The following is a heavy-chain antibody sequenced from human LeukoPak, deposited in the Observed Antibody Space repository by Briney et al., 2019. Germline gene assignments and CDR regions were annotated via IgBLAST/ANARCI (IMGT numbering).Heavy chain of an antibody. D-gene: IGHD4-17*01. J-gene: IGHJ4*02. CDR1: GYTFTNYD. CDR3: ARGQYYGDITFPLHY. V-gene: IGHV1-2*02. CDR2: INPKSGDT. Sequence: ASVKVSCKASGYTFTNYDINWVRQAPGQGPEWMGWINPKSGDTQYGQKYRGRVTMTRDTSISTASMELSRLTSDDTAVYFCARGQYYGDITFPLHYWGQGTLVTVSS.